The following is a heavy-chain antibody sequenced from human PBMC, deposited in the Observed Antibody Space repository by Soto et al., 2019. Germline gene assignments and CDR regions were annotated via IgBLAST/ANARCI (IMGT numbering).Heavy chain of an antibody. D-gene: IGHD3-22*01. CDR2: ISAKNGNT. CDR1: GYNLSTYT. J-gene: IGHJ4*02. Sequence: QVHLVQSGGEVKKPGPSVIVSSKTSGYNLSTYTINWVRQAPGHGLEWIGWISAKNGNTDYPRKIQGRVTVTMDTSTTTSYMEVRNLRSDDTAVYYCASGYFDHFFDFWGQGTLVTVSS. V-gene: IGHV1-18*04. CDR3: ASGYFDHFFDF.